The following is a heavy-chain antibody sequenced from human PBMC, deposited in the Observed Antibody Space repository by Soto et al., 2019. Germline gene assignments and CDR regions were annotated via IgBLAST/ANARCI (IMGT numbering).Heavy chain of an antibody. Sequence: ASVKVSCKXSGYTFTSYAMHWVRQAPGQRLEWMGWINAGNGNTKYSQKFQGRVTITRDTSASTAYMELSSLRSEDTAVYYCARGPSGSYPDYWGQGTLVTVSS. CDR1: GYTFTSYA. CDR2: INAGNGNT. V-gene: IGHV1-3*01. J-gene: IGHJ4*02. CDR3: ARGPSGSYPDY. D-gene: IGHD1-26*01.